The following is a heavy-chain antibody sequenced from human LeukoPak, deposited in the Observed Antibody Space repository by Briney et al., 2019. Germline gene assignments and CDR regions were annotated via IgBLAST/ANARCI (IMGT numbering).Heavy chain of an antibody. CDR1: GYTFTRYV. D-gene: IGHD3-9*01. J-gene: IGHJ5*02. CDR2: ISPDNGNT. Sequence: ASVKGSCKAFGYTFTRYVIKRVRQAPWQGREWMGLISPDNGNTNHEQKLQGSVTMTTDASTSTAYMELRSLRSDDTTVYSWVRETGRYFDWLLAGWSASNWLDPCGQGTLDTVSS. CDR3: VRETGRYFDWLLAGWSASNWLDP. V-gene: IGHV1-18*01.